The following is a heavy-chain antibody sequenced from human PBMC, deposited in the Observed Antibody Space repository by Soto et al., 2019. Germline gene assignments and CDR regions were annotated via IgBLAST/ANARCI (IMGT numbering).Heavy chain of an antibody. CDR2: LTDTGGST. J-gene: IGHJ1*01. V-gene: IGHV3-23*01. CDR1: TSNLKNYA. D-gene: IGHD3-16*01. CDR3: AKIKGAITFLNIHT. Sequence: GGSLRLSCVDSTSNLKNYAMAWVRQAPGKGLEWVSALTDTGGSTYYAASVKGRFTISRDNSRNTLFLQMDRLRVDDTAVYYCAKIKGAITFLNIHTWGPATLVTVST.